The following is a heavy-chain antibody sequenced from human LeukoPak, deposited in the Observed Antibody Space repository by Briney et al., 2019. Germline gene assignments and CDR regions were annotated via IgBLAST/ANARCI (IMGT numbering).Heavy chain of an antibody. D-gene: IGHD3-22*01. CDR2: IYYSGST. Sequence: SETLSLTCTVSGGSISSYYWSWIRQPPGKGLKWIGYIYYSGSTNYNPSLKSRVTISVDTSKNQFSLKLSSVTAADTAVYYCARGYSSGYYYDPWGQGTLVTVSS. CDR3: ARGYSSGYYYDP. V-gene: IGHV4-59*01. CDR1: GGSISSYY. J-gene: IGHJ5*02.